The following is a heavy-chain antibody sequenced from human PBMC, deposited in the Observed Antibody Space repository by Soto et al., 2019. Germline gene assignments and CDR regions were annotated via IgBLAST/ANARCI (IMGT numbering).Heavy chain of an antibody. CDR3: ARHGGWAYCGGDCYSDAFDI. J-gene: IGHJ3*02. D-gene: IGHD2-21*02. Sequence: SETLSLTCTVSGGSISSSSYYWGWIRQPPGKGLEWIGSIYYSGSTYYNPSLKSRVTISVDTSKNQFSLKLSSVTAADTAVYYCARHGGWAYCGGDCYSDAFDIWGQGTMVTVSS. V-gene: IGHV4-39*01. CDR1: GGSISSSSYY. CDR2: IYYSGST.